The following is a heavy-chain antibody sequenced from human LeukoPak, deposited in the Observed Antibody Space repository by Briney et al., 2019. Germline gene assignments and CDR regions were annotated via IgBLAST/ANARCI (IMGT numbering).Heavy chain of an antibody. CDR1: GDSINYASY. J-gene: IGHJ4*02. CDR2: IHRGGTT. CDR3: AKSIAVAGTWIDN. Sequence: SETLSLTCTVSGDSINYASYWGWIRQTPGKGLEWIGSIHRGGTTYFNPSLKSRVTMSIDLSKNQFSLKLTSVAAADSAMYYCAKSIAVAGTWIDNWGQGTLVRVSS. V-gene: IGHV4-38-2*02. D-gene: IGHD6-19*01.